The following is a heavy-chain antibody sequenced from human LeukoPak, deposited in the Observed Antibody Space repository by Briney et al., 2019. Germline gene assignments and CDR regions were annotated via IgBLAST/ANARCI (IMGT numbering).Heavy chain of an antibody. CDR3: ARVPISSGWSSGQSYYFDY. V-gene: IGHV1-2*02. J-gene: IGHJ4*02. CDR1: GYTFTGYY. D-gene: IGHD6-19*01. Sequence: ASVTVSCKASGYTFTGYYMHWVRQAPGQGPERMGWIHPNTGGTNYAQKSQGRVTMTRDTSISTAYMELSRLRSDDTAVYYCARVPISSGWSSGQSYYFDYWGQGALVTVSS. CDR2: IHPNTGGT.